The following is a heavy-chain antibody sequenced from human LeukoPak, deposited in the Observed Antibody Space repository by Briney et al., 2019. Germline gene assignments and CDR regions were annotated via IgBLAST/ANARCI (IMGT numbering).Heavy chain of an antibody. CDR1: GFTCSNYW. CDR3: TTWELLRGRFDY. Sequence: GGSLRLSCAASGFTCSNYWMTWVRQAPGKGLEWVGRIKSKTDGGTTDYAAPVKGRFTISRDDSKNTLYLQMNSLKTEDTAVYYCTTWELLRGRFDYWGQGTLVTVSS. J-gene: IGHJ4*02. CDR2: IKSKTDGGTT. D-gene: IGHD1-26*01. V-gene: IGHV3-15*01.